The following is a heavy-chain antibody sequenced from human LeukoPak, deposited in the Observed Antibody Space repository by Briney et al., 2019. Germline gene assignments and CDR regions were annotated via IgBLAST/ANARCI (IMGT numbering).Heavy chain of an antibody. Sequence: RPGGSLRLSCAASGFTFDDYGMSWVRQAPGKGLEWVSGINWNGGSTGYADSVKGRFTISRDNAKNSLYLQMNSLRAEDTALYYCARALSITGMTDAFEIWGQGTMVTVSS. CDR2: INWNGGST. V-gene: IGHV3-20*04. CDR3: ARALSITGMTDAFEI. J-gene: IGHJ3*02. CDR1: GFTFDDYG. D-gene: IGHD1-20*01.